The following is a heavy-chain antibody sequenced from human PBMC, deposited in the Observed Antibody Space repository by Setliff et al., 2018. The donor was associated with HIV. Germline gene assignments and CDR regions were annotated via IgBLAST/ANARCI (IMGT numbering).Heavy chain of an antibody. Sequence: GSLRLSCAASGFTFSSYAMSWVRQAPGKGLEWVSAISGSGGSTYYADSVKGRFTISRDNSKNTLYLQMNNLRDEDTALYYCARASGSYFGAFDIWGQGTMVTVSS. CDR2: ISGSGGST. D-gene: IGHD1-26*01. CDR1: GFTFSSYA. J-gene: IGHJ3*02. V-gene: IGHV3-23*01. CDR3: ARASGSYFGAFDI.